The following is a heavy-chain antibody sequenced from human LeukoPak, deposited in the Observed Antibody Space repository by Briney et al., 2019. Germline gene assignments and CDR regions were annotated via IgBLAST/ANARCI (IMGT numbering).Heavy chain of an antibody. Sequence: PSETLSLTCTVSGGSISSGGYYWSWIRQPPGKGLEWIGYIYHSGSTYYNPSLKSRVTISVDRSKNQFSLKLSSVTAADTAVYYCARGPVTNTDYWGQGTLVTVSS. CDR1: GGSISSGGYY. J-gene: IGHJ4*02. CDR2: IYHSGST. CDR3: ARGPVTNTDY. D-gene: IGHD4-11*01. V-gene: IGHV4-30-2*01.